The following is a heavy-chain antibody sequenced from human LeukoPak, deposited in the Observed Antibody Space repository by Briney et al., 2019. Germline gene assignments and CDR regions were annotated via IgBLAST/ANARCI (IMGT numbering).Heavy chain of an antibody. D-gene: IGHD3-16*02. V-gene: IGHV4-4*07. CDR3: ARGSRPPLYNYDYVWGSYRVNYYFDY. CDR1: GGSISSYY. J-gene: IGHJ4*02. CDR2: IYTSGST. Sequence: SETLSLTCTVSGGSISSYYWSWIRQPAGKGLEWIGRIYTSGSTNYNPSLKSRVTMSVDTSKNQFSLKLSSVTAADTAVYYCARGSRPPLYNYDYVWGSYRVNYYFDYWGQGTLVTVSS.